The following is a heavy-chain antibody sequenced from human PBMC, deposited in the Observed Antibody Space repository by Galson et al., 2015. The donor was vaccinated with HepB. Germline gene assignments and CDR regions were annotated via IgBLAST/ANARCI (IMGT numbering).Heavy chain of an antibody. J-gene: IGHJ1*01. V-gene: IGHV3-23*01. CDR1: GFAFRSYA. CDR3: TQDVRGWPLL. Sequence: SLRLSCAASGFAFRSYAMNWVRRAPGKGLERVATIYSNEGGTEYADSVRGRFTIYKDYSKTTLNLGMNSLRAEDTALYYCTQDVRGWPLLWGQGTLVTVSS. D-gene: IGHD6-19*01. CDR2: IYSNEGGT.